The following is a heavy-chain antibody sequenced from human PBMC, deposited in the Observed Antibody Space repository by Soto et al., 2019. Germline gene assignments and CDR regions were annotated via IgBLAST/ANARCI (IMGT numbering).Heavy chain of an antibody. CDR2: ISSSSSYI. D-gene: IGHD2-2*01. V-gene: IGHV3-21*01. J-gene: IGHJ6*02. Sequence: QRLSCAASGFTFSSYSMNWVRQAPGKGLEWVSSISSSSSYIYYADSVKGRFTISRDNAKNSLYLQMNSLRAEDTAVYYCATQLRGYCSSTSCYGVYYYGMDVWGQGTTVTVSS. CDR1: GFTFSSYS. CDR3: ATQLRGYCSSTSCYGVYYYGMDV.